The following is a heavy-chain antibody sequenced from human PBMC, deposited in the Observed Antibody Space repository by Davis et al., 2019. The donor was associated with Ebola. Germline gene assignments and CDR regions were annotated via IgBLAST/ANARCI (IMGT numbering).Heavy chain of an antibody. CDR3: ASLSGDYRAYNWFDP. J-gene: IGHJ5*02. V-gene: IGHV4-61*08. CDR2: LYYSGST. Sequence: SETLSLTCAVSGGSISSGGYSWSWIRQPPGKGLEWIGYLYYSGSTNYNPSLKSRVTISVDTSKNQFSLKLSSVTAADTAVYYCASLSGDYRAYNWFDPWGQGTLVTVSS. CDR1: GGSISSGGYS. D-gene: IGHD5-12*01.